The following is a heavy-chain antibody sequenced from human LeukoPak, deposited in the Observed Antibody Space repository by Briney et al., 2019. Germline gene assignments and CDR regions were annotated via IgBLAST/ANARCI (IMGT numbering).Heavy chain of an antibody. CDR3: AKGFSSSWQGGGYYFDY. Sequence: PGGSLRLSCAASGFTFSSYGMHWVRQAPGKGLEWVAVISYDGSNKYYADSVKGRFTISRDNSKNTLYLQINSLRAEDTAVYYCAKGFSSSWQGGGYYFDYWGQGTLVTVSS. D-gene: IGHD6-13*01. CDR2: ISYDGSNK. CDR1: GFTFSSYG. J-gene: IGHJ4*02. V-gene: IGHV3-30*18.